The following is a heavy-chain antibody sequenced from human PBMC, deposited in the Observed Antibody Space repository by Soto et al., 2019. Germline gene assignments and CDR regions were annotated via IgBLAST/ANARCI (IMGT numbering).Heavy chain of an antibody. CDR1: GGSISSYY. Sequence: QVQLQESGPGLVKPSETLSLTCTVSGGSISSYYWSWIRQPPGKGLEWIGYIYYSGSTNYNPSLKSRVTISVDTSKNQFSLKLSSVPAADTAVYYCARHHRPGDPYVYYYYYMDVWGKGTTVTVSS. D-gene: IGHD4-17*01. J-gene: IGHJ6*03. CDR2: IYYSGST. CDR3: ARHHRPGDPYVYYYYYMDV. V-gene: IGHV4-59*08.